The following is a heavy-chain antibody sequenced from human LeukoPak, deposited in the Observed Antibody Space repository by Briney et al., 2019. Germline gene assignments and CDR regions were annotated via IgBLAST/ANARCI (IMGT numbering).Heavy chain of an antibody. D-gene: IGHD5-18*01. J-gene: IGHJ5*02. V-gene: IGHV1-2*02. CDR2: INPNSGGT. CDR3: ARDFPIQIWTRTPWFDP. CDR1: SYSFTRYG. Sequence: ASVKVSCKASSYSFTRYGISWVRQAPGQGLEWMGWINPNSGGTNYAQRFQGRVTMTRDTSISTAYIELSRLTSDDTAVYYCARDFPIQIWTRTPWFDPWGQGTLVTVSS.